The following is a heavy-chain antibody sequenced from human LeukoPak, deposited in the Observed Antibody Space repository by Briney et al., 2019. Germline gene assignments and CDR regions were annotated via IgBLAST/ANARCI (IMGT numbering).Heavy chain of an antibody. V-gene: IGHV4-38-2*01. CDR2: IYHTGSA. J-gene: IGHJ4*02. CDR3: ARYCTSTTCILRGFDY. Sequence: PSETLSLTCSVSGYSFTSGHYWGWIRQHPGKGLEWIANIYHTGSAHYNPSLKSRVTISVDTSKNQFSLKLSSVTAADTAVYYCARYCTSTTCILRGFDYWGQGTLVTVSS. D-gene: IGHD2-2*01. CDR1: GYSFTSGHY.